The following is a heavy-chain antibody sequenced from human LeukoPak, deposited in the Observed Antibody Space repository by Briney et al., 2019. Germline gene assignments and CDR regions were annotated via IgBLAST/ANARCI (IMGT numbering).Heavy chain of an antibody. V-gene: IGHV1-69*02. D-gene: IGHD4-23*01. J-gene: IGHJ4*02. Sequence: SVRVSYKASGGTFSSYTISWVRQAPGQGREGMGGIIPILGIAKYTQKFQGRDTITADKSTSTAYMELSSLRSEDTAVYYCARGIVYGGNTRYFDYWGQGTLVTVSS. CDR3: ARGIVYGGNTRYFDY. CDR2: IIPILGIA. CDR1: GGTFSSYT.